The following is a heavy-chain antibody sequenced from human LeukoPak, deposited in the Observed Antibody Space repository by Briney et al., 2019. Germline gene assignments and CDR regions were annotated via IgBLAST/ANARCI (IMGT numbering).Heavy chain of an antibody. CDR2: ISPSGGST. CDR3: ARVADPEGAFDI. J-gene: IGHJ3*02. CDR1: GYTFTSNY. V-gene: IGHV1-46*01. Sequence: ASVKVSCKAFGYTFTSNYMHWVRQAPGQGPEWMGVISPSGGSTTYAQKFQGRVTLTRDMSTSTDYLELCSLRSEDTAVYYCARVADPEGAFDIWGQGTMVTVSS.